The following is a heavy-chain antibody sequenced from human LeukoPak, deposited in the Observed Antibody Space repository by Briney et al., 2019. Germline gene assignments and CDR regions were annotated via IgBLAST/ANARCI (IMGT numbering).Heavy chain of an antibody. CDR1: GGSISSYY. Sequence: SETLSLTCTVSGGSISSYYWSWIRQPAGKGLEWIGRIYSSGSTNHNPSLKSRVTMSVDTSKNQFSLKLSSVTAADTAVYYCARDKYYYYYDSSGYYLGYWGQGTLVTVSS. D-gene: IGHD3-22*01. V-gene: IGHV4-4*07. CDR2: IYSSGST. J-gene: IGHJ4*02. CDR3: ARDKYYYYYDSSGYYLGY.